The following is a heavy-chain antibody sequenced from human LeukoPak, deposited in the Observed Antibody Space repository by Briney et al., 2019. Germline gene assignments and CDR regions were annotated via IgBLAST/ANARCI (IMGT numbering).Heavy chain of an antibody. D-gene: IGHD6-19*01. Sequence: LGESLKISCKGSGYSFTSYWIGWVRQMPGKGLEWMGIIYPGDSDTRYSPSFQGQVTISADKSINTAYLQWSSLKASDTAMYYCARQGRGSGWYSRYYYYYGMDVWGQGTTVTVSS. CDR3: ARQGRGSGWYSRYYYYYGMDV. V-gene: IGHV5-51*01. CDR1: GYSFTSYW. J-gene: IGHJ6*02. CDR2: IYPGDSDT.